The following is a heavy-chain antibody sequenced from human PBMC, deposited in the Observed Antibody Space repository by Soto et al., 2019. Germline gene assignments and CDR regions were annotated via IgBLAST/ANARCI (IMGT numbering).Heavy chain of an antibody. CDR1: GFTFSSYS. J-gene: IGHJ5*02. CDR3: ARGMAPFDA. CDR2: ISSSSSYI. V-gene: IGHV3-21*01. Sequence: GGPLRLSCAASGFTFSSYSMYWVRQAPGEGLEWVSSISSSSSYIYYADSVKGRFTISRDNAKNSLYLQMNSLRAEDTAVYYCARGMAPFDAWGQGTRVTVAS.